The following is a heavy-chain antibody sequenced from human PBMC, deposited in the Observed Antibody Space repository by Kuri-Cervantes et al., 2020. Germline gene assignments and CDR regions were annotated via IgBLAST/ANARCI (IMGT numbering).Heavy chain of an antibody. CDR3: GRRRGWSDRIEN. J-gene: IGHJ4*02. Sequence: SETLSLTCAVYGGSFSGYYWSWIRQPPGKGLEWIGEINHRGSTSYNPSLKSRVTISVDTSKNQFSLKVTSVTAADTAVYYCGRRRGWSDRIENWGQGTLVTVSS. D-gene: IGHD2-21*01. V-gene: IGHV4-34*01. CDR1: GGSFSGYY. CDR2: INHRGST.